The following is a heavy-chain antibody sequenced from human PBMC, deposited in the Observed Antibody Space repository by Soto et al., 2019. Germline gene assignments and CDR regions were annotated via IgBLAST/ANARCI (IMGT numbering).Heavy chain of an antibody. D-gene: IGHD6-13*01. CDR2: IYYDGSNE. V-gene: IGHV3-33*01. J-gene: IGHJ4*02. CDR1: GFTFSSHG. Sequence: PGGSLRLSCAASGFTFSSHGMHWVRQAPGKGLEWVAVIYYDGSNEYHADSVKGRFTISRDNSKNTLYLQMNSLRAEDTAVYYCARDYTSTSYGFDSWGQGTLVTVSS. CDR3: ARDYTSTSYGFDS.